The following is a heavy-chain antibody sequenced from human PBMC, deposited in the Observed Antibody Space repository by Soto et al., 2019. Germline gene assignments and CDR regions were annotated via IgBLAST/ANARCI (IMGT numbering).Heavy chain of an antibody. J-gene: IGHJ5*02. Sequence: PSETLSLTCAVCGGSFSGYYWSWIRQQPGKGLEWIGEINHSGSNNYNPSLKSRFTISVDTSKNQFSLKLSSVTAADTAVYYCARGYSSSWYFNLNWFDPWGQGTLVTVSS. D-gene: IGHD6-13*01. CDR3: ARGYSSSWYFNLNWFDP. CDR2: INHSGSN. CDR1: GGSFSGYY. V-gene: IGHV4-34*01.